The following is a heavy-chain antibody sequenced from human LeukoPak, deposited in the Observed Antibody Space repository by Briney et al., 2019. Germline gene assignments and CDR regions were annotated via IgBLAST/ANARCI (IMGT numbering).Heavy chain of an antibody. D-gene: IGHD6-19*01. CDR2: ISSGSTI. J-gene: IGHJ4*02. Sequence: GGALRLSCAASGFTFSSHEMNWVRQAPGKGLEWVSYISSGSTIYDADSVKGRFTISRDNAKNSLYLQMNSLRAEDTAVYYCARESIAVAGAPFDYWGQGTLVTVSS. CDR1: GFTFSSHE. CDR3: ARESIAVAGAPFDY. V-gene: IGHV3-48*03.